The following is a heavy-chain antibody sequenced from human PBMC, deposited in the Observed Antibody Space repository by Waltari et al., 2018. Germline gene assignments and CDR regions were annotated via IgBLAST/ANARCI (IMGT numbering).Heavy chain of an antibody. CDR2: IYSGGST. J-gene: IGHJ5*02. CDR1: GFTVSSNY. CDR3: AKDLRRLLSPWFDP. D-gene: IGHD5-18*01. Sequence: EVQLVESGGGLVQPGGSLRLSCAASGFTVSSNYMSWVRQAPGKGLEWVSVIYSGGSTYYADSVKGRFTISRDNSKNTLYLQMNSLRAEDTAVYYCAKDLRRLLSPWFDPWGQGTLVTVSS. V-gene: IGHV3-66*02.